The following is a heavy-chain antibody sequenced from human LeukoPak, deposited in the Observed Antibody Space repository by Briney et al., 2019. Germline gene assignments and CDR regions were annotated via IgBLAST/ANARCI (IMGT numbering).Heavy chain of an antibody. Sequence: SETLSLTCTVSGGSVSSGSFYWSWIRQPPGKGLEWIGYISYNGGTNYSPSLKSRVTISVDTSKNQFSLKLSSVTAADTAVYYCASLKYQLLARLAKPPYYYYGMDVWGQGTTVTVSS. CDR1: GGSVSSGSFY. J-gene: IGHJ6*02. V-gene: IGHV4-61*01. D-gene: IGHD2-2*01. CDR3: ASLKYQLLARLAKPPYYYYGMDV. CDR2: ISYNGGT.